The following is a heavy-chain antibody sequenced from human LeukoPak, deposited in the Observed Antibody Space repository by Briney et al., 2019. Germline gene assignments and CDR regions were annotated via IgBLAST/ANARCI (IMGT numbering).Heavy chain of an antibody. J-gene: IGHJ5*02. CDR2: IYYSGST. CDR1: GGSISSSSYY. D-gene: IGHD5-18*01. CDR3: AGRIGRVDTLTGVWFDP. Sequence: PSETLSLTCTVSGGSISSSSYYWGWIRQPPGKGLEWIGSIYYSGSTYYNPSLKSRVTISVDTSKNQFSLKLSSVTAADTAVYYCAGRIGRVDTLTGVWFDPWGQGTLVTVSS. V-gene: IGHV4-39*07.